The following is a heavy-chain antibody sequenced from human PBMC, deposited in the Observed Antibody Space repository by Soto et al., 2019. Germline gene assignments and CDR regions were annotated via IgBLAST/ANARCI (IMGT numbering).Heavy chain of an antibody. J-gene: IGHJ6*02. CDR2: IYYSGST. Sequence: SETLSLTCAVSGGSISSGGYSWSWIRQPPGKGLEWIGYIYYSGSTYYNPSLKSRVTISVDTSKNQFSLKLSSVTAADPAVYYCARTIALAGTPGMDVSGQATTVTVSS. D-gene: IGHD6-19*01. CDR3: ARTIALAGTPGMDV. CDR1: GGSISSGGYS. V-gene: IGHV4-30-2*03.